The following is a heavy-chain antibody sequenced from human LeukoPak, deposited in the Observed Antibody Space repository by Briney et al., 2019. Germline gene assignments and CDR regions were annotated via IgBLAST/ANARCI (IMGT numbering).Heavy chain of an antibody. V-gene: IGHV4-39*07. CDR2: INHSGST. Sequence: SETLSLTCTVSGGSISSSSYYWGWIRQPPGKGLEWIGEINHSGSTNYNPSLKSRVTISVDTSKNQFSLKLSSVTAADTAVYYCARAQWLADYWGQGTLVTVSS. J-gene: IGHJ4*02. CDR3: ARAQWLADY. D-gene: IGHD6-19*01. CDR1: GGSISSSSYY.